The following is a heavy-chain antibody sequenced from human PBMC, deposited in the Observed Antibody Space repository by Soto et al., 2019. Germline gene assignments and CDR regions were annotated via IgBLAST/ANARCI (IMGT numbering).Heavy chain of an antibody. CDR2: ISSSSSYI. CDR3: ARVRAAAGTLAGPQDY. J-gene: IGHJ4*02. D-gene: IGHD6-13*01. V-gene: IGHV3-21*01. CDR1: GFTFSSYS. Sequence: GGSLRLSCAASGFTFSSYSMNWVRQAPGKGLEWVSSISSSSSYIYYADSVKGRFTISRDNAKNSLYLQMNSLRAEDTAVYYCARVRAAAGTLAGPQDYWGQGTLVTVSS.